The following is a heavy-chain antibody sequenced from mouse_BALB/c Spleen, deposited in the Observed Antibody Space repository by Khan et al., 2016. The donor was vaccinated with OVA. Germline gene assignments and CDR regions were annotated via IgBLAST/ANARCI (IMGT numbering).Heavy chain of an antibody. J-gene: IGHJ4*01. V-gene: IGHV2-6-1*01. CDR3: ARQPYYHYNIMDY. Sequence: QVQLKQSGPGLAAPSQSLSITCTISGFSLTTYGVHWVRQPPGKGLERLVVIWSDGTTNYNSALKSRLTITKDNSQSQVFLKMNSLQTDDTAIYFCARQPYYHYNIMDYWGQGTSVTVSS. CDR2: IWSDGTT. CDR1: GFSLTTYG. D-gene: IGHD2-10*01.